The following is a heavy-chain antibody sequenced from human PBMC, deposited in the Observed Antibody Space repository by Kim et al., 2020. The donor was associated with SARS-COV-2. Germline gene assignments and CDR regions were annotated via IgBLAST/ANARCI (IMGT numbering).Heavy chain of an antibody. Sequence: GGSLRLSCAASGFTASSQYMTWVRQAPGKGLEWVSIAYSSSRMFYADSVKGRLTISGDSSRNTVYLQMNSLRADDMAAYYCARVRVTNKQSLVRGVLHA. CDR3: ARVRVTNKQSLVRGVLHA. CDR2: AYSSSRM. V-gene: IGHV3-53*03. CDR1: GFTASSQY. J-gene: IGHJ3*01. D-gene: IGHD3-10*01.